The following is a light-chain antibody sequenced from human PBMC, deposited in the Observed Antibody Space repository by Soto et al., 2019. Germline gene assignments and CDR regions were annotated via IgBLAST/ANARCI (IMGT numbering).Light chain of an antibody. V-gene: IGKV3-20*01. CDR2: GAS. Sequence: EIVLTQSPGTLSLSPGERATLSCRASESVSSTHLVWYQQRPGQAPRLLIYGASNTASGIPHRFSGSGSGTDFTLTISRLEPEDFAVYYCHQYGRSPFTFGGGTKV. CDR3: HQYGRSPFT. J-gene: IGKJ4*01. CDR1: ESVSSTH.